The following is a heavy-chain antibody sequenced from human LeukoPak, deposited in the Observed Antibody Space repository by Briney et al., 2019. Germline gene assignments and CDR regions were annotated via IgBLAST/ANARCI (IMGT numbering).Heavy chain of an antibody. Sequence: ASVKVSCKASGYTFNSYGISWVRQAPGQGPEWMGWISGYNGNTDTAQKVQGRVTMTTDTTASTAYMELSRLRSDDTAVYYCARSEWDYNFAFDIWGQGTMVTVSS. CDR2: ISGYNGNT. D-gene: IGHD5-24*01. CDR1: GYTFNSYG. CDR3: ARSEWDYNFAFDI. J-gene: IGHJ3*02. V-gene: IGHV1-18*01.